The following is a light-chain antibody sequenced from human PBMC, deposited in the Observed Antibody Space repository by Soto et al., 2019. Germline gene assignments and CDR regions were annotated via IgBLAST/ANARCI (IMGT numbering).Light chain of an antibody. J-gene: IGLJ2*01. Sequence: QSVLTQPASVSGSPGQSITISCTGTSSDVGDYNYVSWYQQHPGKVPKLMIYEVSNRPSGVSNRFSGSKSGNTASLTISGLQAEDEADYYCSSYTSRSPVVFGGGTKVTVL. CDR1: SSDVGDYNY. CDR3: SSYTSRSPVV. CDR2: EVS. V-gene: IGLV2-14*01.